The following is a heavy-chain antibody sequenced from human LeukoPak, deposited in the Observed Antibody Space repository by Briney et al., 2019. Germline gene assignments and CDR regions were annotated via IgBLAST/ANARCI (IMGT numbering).Heavy chain of an antibody. D-gene: IGHD1-26*01. V-gene: IGHV4-30-2*02. CDR1: GGSISSGGYS. CDR3: ARQNYYTTNAFDI. CDR2: IYHSGSA. J-gene: IGHJ3*02. Sequence: PSETLSLTCAVSGGSISSGGYSWSWIRRPPGKGLEWIGYIYHSGSAYYNPSLKSRVTISVDTSKNQFSLKLSSVTAADTAVYYCARQNYYTTNAFDIWGQGTMVTVSS.